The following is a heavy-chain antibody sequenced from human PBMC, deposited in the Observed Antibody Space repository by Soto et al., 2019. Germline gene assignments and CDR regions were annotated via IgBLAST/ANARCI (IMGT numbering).Heavy chain of an antibody. CDR1: GYTFTSYG. J-gene: IGHJ3*01. D-gene: IGHD3-16*01. CDR3: ARDWEMTTIGGRDVFDF. Sequence: ASVKVSCKASGYTFTSYGISWVRQAPGQGLEWMGWISAYNGNTNYAQKLQGRVTMTTDTSTSTAYMELRSLRSDDTAVYYCARDWEMTTIGGRDVFDFWGQGSMVIVSS. CDR2: ISAYNGNT. V-gene: IGHV1-18*01.